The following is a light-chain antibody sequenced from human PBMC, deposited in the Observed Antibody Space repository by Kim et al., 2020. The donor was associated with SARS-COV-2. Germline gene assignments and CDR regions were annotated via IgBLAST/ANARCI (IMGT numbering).Light chain of an antibody. Sequence: QSALTQPASVSGSPGQSITISCTGTSSDVGGYKYVSWYQQQSGKAPKLMIYDVSNRPSGVSNRFSGSKSGNTASLTISGLQAEDEADYFCSSYTSTNRVFGGGTQLTVL. J-gene: IGLJ3*02. CDR2: DVS. CDR1: SSDVGGYKY. V-gene: IGLV2-14*03. CDR3: SSYTSTNRV.